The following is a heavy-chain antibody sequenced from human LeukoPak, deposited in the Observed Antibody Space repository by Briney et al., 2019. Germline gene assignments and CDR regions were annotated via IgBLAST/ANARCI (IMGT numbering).Heavy chain of an antibody. Sequence: GGSLRLSCAASGFSFSSYTMNWVRQAPGKGLEWVSYISRSSTTVYYADSVKGRFTISRDNAKNSLYLQMDSLRAEDTAVYYCARIGAGADYWGQGTLVTVSS. V-gene: IGHV3-48*01. CDR3: ARIGAGADY. J-gene: IGHJ4*02. D-gene: IGHD3-10*01. CDR2: ISRSSTTV. CDR1: GFSFSSYT.